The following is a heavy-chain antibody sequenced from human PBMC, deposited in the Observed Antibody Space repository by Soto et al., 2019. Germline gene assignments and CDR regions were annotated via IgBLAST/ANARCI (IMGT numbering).Heavy chain of an antibody. Sequence: QVQLQQWGAGLLKPSETLSLTCAVYGKSLSGYYWSWIRQPPGKALEWMGEINHSGNTNYNPSLKSRVTISVDTSKHQLFLNLSSVTAADTAMYYCARHHVRGRTIAGAAEFWGQGTLVTVSS. CDR1: GKSLSGYY. V-gene: IGHV4-34*01. J-gene: IGHJ4*02. D-gene: IGHD1-26*01. CDR3: ARHHVRGRTIAGAAEF. CDR2: INHSGNT.